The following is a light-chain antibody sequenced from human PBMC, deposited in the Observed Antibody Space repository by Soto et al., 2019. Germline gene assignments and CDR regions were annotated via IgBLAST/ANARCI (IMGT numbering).Light chain of an antibody. J-gene: IGKJ4*02. CDR2: AAS. CDR1: QDISTY. CDR3: QQTNSFPLT. Sequence: DLQMTQSPSSVSASVGDIVTITCRASQDISTYLAWYQQRPGKAPNLLIYAASTLQIGVPSRFSGSGSGTDFSLTISSLQPEDSATYYCQQTNSFPLTFGGGTKVEIK. V-gene: IGKV1-12*01.